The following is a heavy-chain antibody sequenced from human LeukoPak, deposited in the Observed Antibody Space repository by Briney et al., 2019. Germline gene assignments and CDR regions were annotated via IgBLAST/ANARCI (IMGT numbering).Heavy chain of an antibody. CDR1: GFTFSSYE. D-gene: IGHD6-13*01. V-gene: IGHV3-48*03. J-gene: IGHJ4*02. Sequence: GGSLRLSCAASGFTFSSYEMNWVRQAPGKGLEWVSYISSSGSTIYYADSVKGRFTIFRDNAKNSLYLQMNSLRAEDTAVYYCARGSYSSSWPPFDYWGQGTLVTVSS. CDR3: ARGSYSSSWPPFDY. CDR2: ISSSGSTI.